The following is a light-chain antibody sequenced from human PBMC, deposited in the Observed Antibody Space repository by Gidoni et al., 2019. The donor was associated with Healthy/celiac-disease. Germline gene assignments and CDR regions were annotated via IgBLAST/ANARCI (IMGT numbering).Light chain of an antibody. CDR1: QSISSY. J-gene: IGKJ1*01. V-gene: IGKV1-39*01. CDR3: QQSYSTRTWT. CDR2: AAS. Sequence: DIQMTQSPSSLSASVGDRVTITCRASQSISSYLNWYQQKPGKAPKRLIYAASSLQSGGPSRFSGSGSGTDVTLIISSMQHEDVATDYCQQSYSTRTWTFGQGTKVEIK.